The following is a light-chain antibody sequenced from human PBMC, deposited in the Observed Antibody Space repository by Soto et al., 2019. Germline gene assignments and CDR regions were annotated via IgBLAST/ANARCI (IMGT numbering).Light chain of an antibody. CDR3: QQYNNWQLT. J-gene: IGKJ4*01. CDR1: QSVSSN. CDR2: RAS. Sequence: EIVMTQSPATLCLSPGDRATLSCSASQSVSSNLAFCQKKPVQAPGLFVWRASLMATDMAARFNGSVSGTEVTLSFSRLQPEDSAVYSSQQYNNWQLTFGGGTKVDIK. V-gene: IGKV3-15*01.